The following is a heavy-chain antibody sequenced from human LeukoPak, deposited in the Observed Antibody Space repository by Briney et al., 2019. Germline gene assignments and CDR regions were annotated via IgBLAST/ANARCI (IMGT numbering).Heavy chain of an antibody. J-gene: IGHJ5*02. D-gene: IGHD2-21*01. CDR1: GYSFTSYW. CDR2: IYPGDSDT. Sequence: GESLKICCKGSGYSFTSYWIGWVRQMPGKGLEWVGIIYPGDSDTRYSPSFQGQVTITAAKSISTAYPQWSSLKASDTAMYYCARQGGIVVAQGSFDPRGQGTLVTVSS. CDR3: ARQGGIVVAQGSFDP. V-gene: IGHV5-51*01.